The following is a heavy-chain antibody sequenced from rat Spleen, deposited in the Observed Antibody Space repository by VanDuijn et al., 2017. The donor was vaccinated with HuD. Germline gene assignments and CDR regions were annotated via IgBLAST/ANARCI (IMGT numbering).Heavy chain of an antibody. J-gene: IGHJ2*01. CDR1: GFTFNNYW. CDR2: MRYNGDT. V-gene: IGHV2S30*01. Sequence: VQLVESGGGLVQPGRSLKLSCVASGFTFNNYWMTWIRQAPGQGLEWMGRMRYNGDTSYNSALKSRLSISRDTSKSQIFLKMNGLQAEDTATYYCARDRTGPFDNWGQGVMVTVSS. CDR3: ARDRTGPFDN. D-gene: IGHD4-2*01.